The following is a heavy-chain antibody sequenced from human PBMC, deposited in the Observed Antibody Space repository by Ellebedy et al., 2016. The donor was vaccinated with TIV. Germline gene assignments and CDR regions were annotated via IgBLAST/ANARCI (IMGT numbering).Heavy chain of an antibody. J-gene: IGHJ6*02. V-gene: IGHV3-11*05. CDR2: ISSSSTYT. CDR1: GFTFSDYY. Sequence: PGGSLRLSCAASGFTFSDYYMTWIRQAPGKGLEWLSFISSSSTYTKYADSVRGRFTISRDNAEKSVFLHMNSLRAEDTAVYYCAKDRGDNNYYPYYYDMDVWGQGTTVTVSS. D-gene: IGHD3-10*01. CDR3: AKDRGDNNYYPYYYDMDV.